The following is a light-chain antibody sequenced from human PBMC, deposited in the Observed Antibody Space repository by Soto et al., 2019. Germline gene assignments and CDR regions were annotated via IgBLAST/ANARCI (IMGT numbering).Light chain of an antibody. Sequence: DVVMTQSPLSLPVTLGQPASISCRSSQSLVYSEGNTYLNWFQQRPGQSPRRLIYKVSNRDSGVPDRFSGSGSGTDFTLKISRVEAEDVGLYYCMQGTHWPRTFGQGTKVEIK. CDR3: MQGTHWPRT. CDR2: KVS. CDR1: QSLVYSEGNTY. V-gene: IGKV2-30*01. J-gene: IGKJ1*01.